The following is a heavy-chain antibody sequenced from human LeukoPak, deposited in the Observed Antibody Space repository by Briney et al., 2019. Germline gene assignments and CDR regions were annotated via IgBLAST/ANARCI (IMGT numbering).Heavy chain of an antibody. J-gene: IGHJ6*02. CDR2: ISSSSSTI. CDR1: GFTFSNYS. Sequence: GGSLRLSCAASGFTFSNYSMNWVRQAPGKGLEWVSYISSSSSTIYYADSVKGRFTISRDNAKNSLYLQMNSLRAEDTAVYYCAREYDYGDYMGFGMDVWGQGTTVTVSS. V-gene: IGHV3-48*01. D-gene: IGHD4-17*01. CDR3: AREYDYGDYMGFGMDV.